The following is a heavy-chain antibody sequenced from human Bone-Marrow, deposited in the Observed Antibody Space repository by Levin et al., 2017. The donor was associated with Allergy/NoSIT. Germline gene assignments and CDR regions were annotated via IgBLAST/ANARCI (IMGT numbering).Heavy chain of an antibody. Sequence: ETLSLTCAASGFTFSTYWMSWVRQAPGKGLEWVAKIKQDGSEKYYVDSVKGRFTISRDNAKSSLYLQMNSLRGEDTAVYYCARYYCTTTSCYMFDYWGQGTLVTVSS. CDR1: GFTFSTYW. CDR3: ARYYCTTTSCYMFDY. V-gene: IGHV3-7*04. CDR2: IKQDGSEK. D-gene: IGHD2-2*02. J-gene: IGHJ4*02.